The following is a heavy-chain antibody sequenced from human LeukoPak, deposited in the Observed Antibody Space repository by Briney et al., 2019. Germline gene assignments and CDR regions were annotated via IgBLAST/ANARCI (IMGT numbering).Heavy chain of an antibody. V-gene: IGHV4-39*01. CDR3: ARHPRWFGELLYLFDP. CDR1: GGSISSSSYY. CDR2: IYYSGST. J-gene: IGHJ5*02. D-gene: IGHD3-10*01. Sequence: SETLSLTCTVSGGSISSSSYYWGWIRQPPGKGLEWIGSIYYSGSTYYNPSLKSRVTISVDTSKNQFSLKLSSVTAADTAVYYCARHPRWFGELLYLFDPWGQGTLVTVSS.